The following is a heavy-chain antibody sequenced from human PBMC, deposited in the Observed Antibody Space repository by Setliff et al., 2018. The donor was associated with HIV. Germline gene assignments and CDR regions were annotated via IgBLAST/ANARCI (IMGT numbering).Heavy chain of an antibody. D-gene: IGHD3-9*01. V-gene: IGHV4-59*08. J-gene: IGHJ5*02. CDR1: GGSINNYQ. Sequence: PSETLSLTCTVSGVSGGSINNYQWSWIRQPPGKGLEWFGHISTSGNTNYNPSLKSRVTILVDSSRNQFSLRLSSVTAADTAVYYCARHRYYDILFDPWGQGTLVTVSS. CDR2: ISTSGNT. CDR3: ARHRYYDILFDP.